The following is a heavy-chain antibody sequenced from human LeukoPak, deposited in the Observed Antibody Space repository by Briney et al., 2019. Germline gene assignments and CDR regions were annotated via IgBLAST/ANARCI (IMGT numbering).Heavy chain of an antibody. CDR3: ARGGFHYDSSGYYCFDY. Sequence: GGSLRLSCGASGFTFSSYSMNWVRQAPGKGLEWVSSISSSSSHIYYADSVEGRFTISRDNAKNSLYLQMNSLRAEDTAVYYCARGGFHYDSSGYYCFDYWGQGTLVTVSS. CDR2: ISSSSSHI. D-gene: IGHD3-22*01. V-gene: IGHV3-21*01. CDR1: GFTFSSYS. J-gene: IGHJ4*02.